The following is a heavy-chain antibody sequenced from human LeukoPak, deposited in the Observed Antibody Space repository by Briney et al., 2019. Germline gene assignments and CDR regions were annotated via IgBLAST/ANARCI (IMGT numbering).Heavy chain of an antibody. J-gene: IGHJ6*02. Sequence: SETLSLTCTVSGGSISSYYWGWIRQPPGKGLEWIGSIYYSGSTYYNPSLKSRVTISVDTSKNQFSLKLSSVTAADTAVYYCARTQLQYSSSWYSAWYGMDVWGQGTTVTVSS. V-gene: IGHV4-39*07. D-gene: IGHD6-13*01. CDR1: GGSISSYY. CDR2: IYYSGST. CDR3: ARTQLQYSSSWYSAWYGMDV.